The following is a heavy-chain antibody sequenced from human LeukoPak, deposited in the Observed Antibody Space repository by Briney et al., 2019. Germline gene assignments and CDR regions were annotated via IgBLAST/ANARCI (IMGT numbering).Heavy chain of an antibody. CDR1: GDSVSGNSGT. CDR3: GRGWLKTGIEY. V-gene: IGHV6-1*01. Sequence: SQTLSLTCGISGDSVSGNSGTWNWTRQSPSRDLGWLGRTYYKYKWYNDYALSVKSRITINPDTSNNQFSLQLDSVSPEDTAVYFCGRGWLKTGIEYWGQGTLVTVSS. CDR2: TYYKYKWYN. J-gene: IGHJ4*02. D-gene: IGHD5-12*01.